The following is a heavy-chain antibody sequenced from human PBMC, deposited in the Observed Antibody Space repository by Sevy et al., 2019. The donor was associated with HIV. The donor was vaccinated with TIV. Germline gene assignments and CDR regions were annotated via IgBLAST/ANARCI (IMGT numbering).Heavy chain of an antibody. CDR1: GFTFGDYA. D-gene: IGHD6-13*01. CDR2: IRSKDYGGAT. V-gene: IGHV3-49*01. J-gene: IGHJ4*02. CDR3: ARDPGSSWSSFDY. Sequence: GGSLRLSCTGSGFTFGDYAMSWFRQAPGMGLEWVGFIRSKDYGGATEYAASVKGRFTISRDSSKNTLYLQMHSLRTDDTAVYYCARDPGSSWSSFDYWGQGTLVTVSS.